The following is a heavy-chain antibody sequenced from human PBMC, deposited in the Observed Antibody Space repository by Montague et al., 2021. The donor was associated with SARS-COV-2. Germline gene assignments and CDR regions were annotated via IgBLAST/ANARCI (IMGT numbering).Heavy chain of an antibody. Sequence: SETLSLTCTVSGGSITSSSYYWGWIRQPPGKGLEWIGSIFYTGSTYYNPSLKSRVTISVDTSKNQFSLKLSSVTAADTAVYYCARESRGGVVVVDSRYGLDIWGHGTTVTVSS. J-gene: IGHJ6*02. CDR2: IFYTGST. CDR3: ARESRGGVVVVDSRYGLDI. V-gene: IGHV4-39*07. CDR1: GGSITSSSYY. D-gene: IGHD3-22*01.